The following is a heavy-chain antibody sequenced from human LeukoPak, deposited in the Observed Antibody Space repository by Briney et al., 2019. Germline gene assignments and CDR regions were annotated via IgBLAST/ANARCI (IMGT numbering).Heavy chain of an antibody. Sequence: PGGSLRLSCSASGFTFSAYAMYWVRQAPGKGLEWVSVIYSGGSTYYADSVKGRFTISRDNSKNTLYLQMNSLRAEDTAVYYCAIPLARQQLAFRYWGQGTLVTVSS. CDR3: AIPLARQQLAFRY. J-gene: IGHJ4*02. V-gene: IGHV3-66*01. CDR2: IYSGGST. CDR1: GFTFSAYA. D-gene: IGHD6-13*01.